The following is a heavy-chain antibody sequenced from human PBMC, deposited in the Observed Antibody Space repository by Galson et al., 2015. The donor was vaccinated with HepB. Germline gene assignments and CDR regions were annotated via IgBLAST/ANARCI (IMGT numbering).Heavy chain of an antibody. J-gene: IGHJ5*02. V-gene: IGHV1-69*13. CDR3: AKLSSGFGFGNNWFDP. CDR2: IIPIFGTA. CDR1: GGTFSSYA. Sequence: SVKVSCKASGGTFSSYAISWVRQAPGQGLEWMGGIIPIFGTANYAQKFQGRVTITADESTSTAYMELSSLRSEDTAVYYCAKLSSGFGFGNNWFDPWGQGTLVTVSS. D-gene: IGHD3-22*01.